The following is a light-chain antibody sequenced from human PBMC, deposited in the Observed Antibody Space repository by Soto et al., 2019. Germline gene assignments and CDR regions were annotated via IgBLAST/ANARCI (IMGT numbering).Light chain of an antibody. V-gene: IGKV3-20*01. CDR3: QQYGNSPAA. CDR1: QSVGSNY. J-gene: IGKJ1*01. CDR2: STS. Sequence: EIVLTQSPGTLSLSPGERATLSCRASQSVGSNYLAWYRLKPGQSPSLLIYSTSIRAAGIPDRFSGRRSGTEFTLTISRREPEDFAVYYCQQYGNSPAAFGQGTKVE.